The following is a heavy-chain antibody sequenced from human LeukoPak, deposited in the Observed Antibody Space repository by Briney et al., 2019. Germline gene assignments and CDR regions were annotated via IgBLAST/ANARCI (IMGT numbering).Heavy chain of an antibody. CDR1: GFTFSNYC. D-gene: IGHD5/OR15-5a*01. Sequence: GGSLRLSCAASGFTFSNYCMHWVRQAPGKGLVWVSRINSDGINTSYADSVKGRFTISRDNAKNTLNLQMNSLRAEDTAVYYCARDPPLVSGPVYYYYYIDVWGKGTTVTVSS. CDR2: INSDGINT. V-gene: IGHV3-74*01. J-gene: IGHJ6*03. CDR3: ARDPPLVSGPVYYYYYIDV.